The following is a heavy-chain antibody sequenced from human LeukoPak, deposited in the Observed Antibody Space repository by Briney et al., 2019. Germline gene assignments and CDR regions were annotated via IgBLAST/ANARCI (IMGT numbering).Heavy chain of an antibody. D-gene: IGHD3-22*01. Sequence: GGSLRLSCAASGFTFSSYAMSWVRQAPGKGLEWVGRIKSKTDGGTTDYAAPVKGRFTISRDDSKNTLYLQMNSLKTEDTAVYYCTTQIITMIVDDYWGQGTLVTVSS. V-gene: IGHV3-15*01. CDR1: GFTFSSYA. CDR2: IKSKTDGGTT. J-gene: IGHJ4*02. CDR3: TTQIITMIVDDY.